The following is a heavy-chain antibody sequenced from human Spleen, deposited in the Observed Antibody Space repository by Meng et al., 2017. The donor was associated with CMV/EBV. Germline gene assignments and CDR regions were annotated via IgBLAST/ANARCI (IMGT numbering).Heavy chain of an antibody. CDR3: SRGSTRNFYYYGMDV. Sequence: ASVKVSCKASGYTFTSTGISWVRQAPGLGLEWMGWISAYNGNTNYAQKLQGRVTMTTDTSTSTAYMELRSLRSDDTAVYYCSRGSTRNFYYYGMDVWGQGTTVTVSS. V-gene: IGHV1-18*01. D-gene: IGHD1-14*01. J-gene: IGHJ6*02. CDR2: ISAYNGNT. CDR1: GYTFTSTG.